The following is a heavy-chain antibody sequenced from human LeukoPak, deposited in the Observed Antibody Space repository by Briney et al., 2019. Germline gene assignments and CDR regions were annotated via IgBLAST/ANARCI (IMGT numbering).Heavy chain of an antibody. Sequence: SETLSLTCTVSGDSISNINFYWSWIRQPPGKGLEWIAYIYYTGSTYYNPSLKSRVTISLDTSKNQFSLKVTSMTAADTAVYYCARDPYSGYGIDYWGQGTLVTVSS. J-gene: IGHJ4*02. CDR3: ARDPYSGYGIDY. CDR2: IYYTGST. D-gene: IGHD5-12*01. CDR1: GDSISNINFY. V-gene: IGHV4-30-4*01.